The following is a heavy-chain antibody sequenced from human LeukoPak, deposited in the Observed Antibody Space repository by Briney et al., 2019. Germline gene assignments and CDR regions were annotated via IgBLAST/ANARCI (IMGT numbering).Heavy chain of an antibody. CDR3: VKVSMHYGSGIDY. V-gene: IGHV3-23*01. CDR2: ISGSGGST. D-gene: IGHD3-10*01. Sequence: GGSLRLSCAASGFTFSSYAMSWVRQAPGKGLEWVSAISGSGGSTYYADSVKGRFTISRDNSKNTLYLQMNSLRAEDTAVYYCVKVSMHYGSGIDYWGQGTLVTVSS. CDR1: GFTFSSYA. J-gene: IGHJ4*02.